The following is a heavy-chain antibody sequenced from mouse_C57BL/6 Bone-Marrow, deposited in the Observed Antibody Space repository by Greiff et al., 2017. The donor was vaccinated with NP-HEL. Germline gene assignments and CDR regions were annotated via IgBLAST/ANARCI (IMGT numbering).Heavy chain of an antibody. CDR3: ARRRYGSSFYYFDY. CDR1: GYTFTSYW. D-gene: IGHD1-1*01. CDR2: IDPSDSYT. Sequence: VQLQQPGAELVMPGASVKLSCKASGYTFTSYWMHWVKQRPGQGLEWIGEIDPSDSYTNYNQKFKGKSTLTVDKSSSTAYMQLSSLTSEDSAVYDCARRRYGSSFYYFDYWGQGTTLTVSS. V-gene: IGHV1-69*01. J-gene: IGHJ2*01.